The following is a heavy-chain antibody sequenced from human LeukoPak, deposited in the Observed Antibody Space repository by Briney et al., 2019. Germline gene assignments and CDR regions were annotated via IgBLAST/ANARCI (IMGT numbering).Heavy chain of an antibody. CDR3: ALGGLVVVPAALGWFDP. Sequence: SETLSLTCAVYGGSFSGYYWSWIRQPPGEGLEWIGEINHSGSTNYNPSLKSRVTISVDTSKNQFSLKLSSVTAADTAVYYCALGGLVVVPAALGWFDPWGQGTLVTVSS. CDR2: INHSGST. CDR1: GGSFSGYY. V-gene: IGHV4-34*01. J-gene: IGHJ5*02. D-gene: IGHD2-2*01.